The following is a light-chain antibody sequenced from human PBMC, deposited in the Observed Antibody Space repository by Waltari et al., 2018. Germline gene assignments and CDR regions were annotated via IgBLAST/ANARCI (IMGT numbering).Light chain of an antibody. J-gene: IGLJ3*02. CDR1: SSDVGGYAF. CDR2: DVS. CDR3: NSYTSSRTWV. Sequence: QSALTQPASVSGSPGQSLTIPCTGTSSDVGGYAFVSWYQQHPGKAPKLMIYDVSNRPSGVSNRFSGSKSGNTASLTISGLQAEDEADYYCNSYTSSRTWVFGGGTKLTVL. V-gene: IGLV2-14*03.